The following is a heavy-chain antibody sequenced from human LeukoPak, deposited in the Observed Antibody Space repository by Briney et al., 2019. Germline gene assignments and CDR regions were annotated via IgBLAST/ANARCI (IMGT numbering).Heavy chain of an antibody. CDR3: VRVPHTGVRRVIILQYFDY. CDR1: RGAISSYY. V-gene: IGHV4-59*08. CDR2: IYYSGNT. J-gene: IGHJ4*02. Sequence: SETLSLTCTVSRGAISSYYWNWIRQPPGKGLEWMGYIYYSGNTYNNPSLKSRATISVDTSKNEFSLKLSSVTAADTAVYYCVRVPHTGVRRVIILQYFDYWGQGTLVTVSS. D-gene: IGHD3-10*01.